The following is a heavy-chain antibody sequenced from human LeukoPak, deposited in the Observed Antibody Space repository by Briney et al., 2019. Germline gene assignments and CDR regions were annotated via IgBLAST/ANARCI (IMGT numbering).Heavy chain of an antibody. Sequence: SETLSLTCTVSGGSISSSSYYWGWIRQPPGKGLEWIGRIYYSGSTYYNPSLKSRVTISVDTSKNQFSLKLSSVTAADTAVYYCARRRGYCSSTSCYAYYFDYWGQGTLVTVSS. D-gene: IGHD2-2*01. V-gene: IGHV4-39*01. CDR3: ARRRGYCSSTSCYAYYFDY. CDR1: GGSISSSSYY. J-gene: IGHJ4*02. CDR2: IYYSGST.